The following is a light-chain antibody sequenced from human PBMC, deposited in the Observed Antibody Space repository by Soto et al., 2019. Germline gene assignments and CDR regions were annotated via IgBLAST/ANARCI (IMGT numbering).Light chain of an antibody. CDR3: QQYGHAPQT. V-gene: IGKV3-20*01. Sequence: EIVVTQSPGTLSLSPGERATLSCLAIQSVTSSYLAWYQQKPGQAPRLLIYAASSRATGIPDRFSGTGYGTDFTLIISRQEPEDFGVYYCQQYGHAPQTFGQGTKVEIK. J-gene: IGKJ1*01. CDR2: AAS. CDR1: QSVTSSY.